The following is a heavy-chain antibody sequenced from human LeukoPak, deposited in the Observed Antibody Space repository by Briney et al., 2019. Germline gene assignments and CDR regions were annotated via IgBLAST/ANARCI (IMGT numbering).Heavy chain of an antibody. Sequence: SETLSLTCAVYGGSFSGYYWSWIRQPPGKGLEWIGEINHSGSTNYNPSLKSRVTISVKTSKNQFSLKLNSVTAADTAMYYCARGYWFYFDYWGQGTLVTVSS. CDR2: INHSGST. V-gene: IGHV4-34*01. CDR3: ARGYWFYFDY. J-gene: IGHJ4*02. D-gene: IGHD2-8*02. CDR1: GGSFSGYY.